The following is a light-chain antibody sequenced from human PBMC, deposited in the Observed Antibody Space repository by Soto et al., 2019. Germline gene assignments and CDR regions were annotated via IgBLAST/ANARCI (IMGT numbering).Light chain of an antibody. Sequence: DIQMTQSPSTLSGSVGDRVTITCRASQTISSWLAWYQQKPGKAPKLLIYKASTLKSGVPSRFSGSGPGTEFNLTISSLQTDDFATYYCQHYNSYSAAFGQGTKVELK. V-gene: IGKV1-5*03. CDR2: KAS. CDR1: QTISSW. CDR3: QHYNSYSAA. J-gene: IGKJ1*01.